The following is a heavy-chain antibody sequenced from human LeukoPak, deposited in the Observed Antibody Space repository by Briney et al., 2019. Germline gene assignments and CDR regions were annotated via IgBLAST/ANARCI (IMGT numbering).Heavy chain of an antibody. CDR3: ARGSSSGYYYVFDY. V-gene: IGHV4-59*01. CDR2: IYYSGST. CDR1: GGSISSYY. D-gene: IGHD3-22*01. Sequence: PSETLSLTCTVSGGSISSYYWSWIRQPPGKGLEWTGYIYYSGSTNYNPSLKSRVTISVDTSKNQFSLKLSSVTAADTAVYYCARGSSSGYYYVFDYWGQGTLVTVSS. J-gene: IGHJ4*02.